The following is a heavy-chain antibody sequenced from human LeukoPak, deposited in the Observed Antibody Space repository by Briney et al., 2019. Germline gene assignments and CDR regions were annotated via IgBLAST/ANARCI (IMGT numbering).Heavy chain of an antibody. V-gene: IGHV3-74*01. D-gene: IGHD6-13*01. J-gene: IGHJ4*02. CDR2: INSDGSST. CDR1: GFTFNSYW. CDR3: ARALYSSSWYCDY. Sequence: GGSLRLSCAASGFTFNSYWMHWVRQAPGKGLVWVSRINSDGSSTSYADSVKGRFTISRDNAKNTLYLQMNSLRAEDTAVYYCARALYSSSWYCDYWGQGTLVTVSS.